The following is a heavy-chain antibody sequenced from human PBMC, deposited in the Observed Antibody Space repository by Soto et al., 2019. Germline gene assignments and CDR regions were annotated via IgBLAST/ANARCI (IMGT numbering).Heavy chain of an antibody. CDR2: IIPMFGTA. CDR3: ASGIQLWLRRINNGYSG. Sequence: QVQLVQSGAEVKKPESSVKVSCKAPGGTFSTYAISWVRQAPGQGLEWMGGIIPMFGTAKYAQRFQDRVTITADESTNTVYMELSSLRSEDTAVYFCASGIQLWLRRINNGYSGWGQGTLVTVSS. J-gene: IGHJ4*02. D-gene: IGHD5-18*01. CDR1: GGTFSTYA. V-gene: IGHV1-69*12.